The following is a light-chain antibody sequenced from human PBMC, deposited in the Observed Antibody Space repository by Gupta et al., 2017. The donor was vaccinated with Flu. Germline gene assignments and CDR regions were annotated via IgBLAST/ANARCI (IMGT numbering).Light chain of an antibody. CDR1: QSVSSSY. Sequence: ATLSVSLGERATLSWRTSQSVSSSYAARQQQKPGQAPSLIIYGASSTATGIPDRCSGSGCGTDIPLTINRLEPDDFAVYYCQLYGNSPLTFGPGTKVEIK. CDR2: GAS. J-gene: IGKJ3*01. CDR3: QLYGNSPLT. V-gene: IGKV3-20*01.